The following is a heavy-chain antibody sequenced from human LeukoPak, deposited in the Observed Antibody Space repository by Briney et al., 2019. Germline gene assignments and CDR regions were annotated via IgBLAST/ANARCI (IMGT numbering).Heavy chain of an antibody. CDR2: IYYNGNT. V-gene: IGHV4-59*08. D-gene: IGHD3-10*01. Sequence: PSETLSLTCTVSGGSISSFYWTWIRQPPGKGLEWIGYIYYNGNTNYNPSLKSRVTISVDTSKNQFSLKLSSVTAADTAVYYCARLLYYGSGSYYNWFDPWGQGTLVTVSS. J-gene: IGHJ5*02. CDR1: GGSISSFY. CDR3: ARLLYYGSGSYYNWFDP.